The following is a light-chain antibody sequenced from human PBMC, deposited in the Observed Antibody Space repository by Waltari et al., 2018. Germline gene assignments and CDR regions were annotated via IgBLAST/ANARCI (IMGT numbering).Light chain of an antibody. Sequence: EIVMTQSPATLSVSPGARATSSCRASQSVSSNLAWYQQKIGQAPRLLIYSASTRAAGVPDRFSGSGSGTQFTLTISSLQSEDFAVYYCQQYDNRPPYTVGQGTKLEMK. CDR1: QSVSSN. CDR2: SAS. J-gene: IGKJ2*01. CDR3: QQYDNRPPYT. V-gene: IGKV3-15*01.